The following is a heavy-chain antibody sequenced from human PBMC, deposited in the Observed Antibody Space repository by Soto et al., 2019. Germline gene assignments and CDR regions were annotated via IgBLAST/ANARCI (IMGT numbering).Heavy chain of an antibody. Sequence: GGSLRLSCAASQFTFSNYAMNWVRQAPGKGLEWVSTVGGSGGSTYYADSVKGRFTISRDNSKNTLYLQMNSLRAEDTAVYYCARAIFGSGGRFDYWGQGTLVTVSS. D-gene: IGHD2-15*01. CDR2: VGGSGGST. CDR1: QFTFSNYA. J-gene: IGHJ4*02. V-gene: IGHV3-23*01. CDR3: ARAIFGSGGRFDY.